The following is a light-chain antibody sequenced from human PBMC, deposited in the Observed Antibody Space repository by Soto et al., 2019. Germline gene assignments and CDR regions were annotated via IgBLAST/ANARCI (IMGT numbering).Light chain of an antibody. Sequence: QSVLTQSPSASASLGASVKLTCTLSSGHSSYSIAWHQQQPQKGPRYLLELDNHGGHDKGDGIPARFSGSSSGAERYLTISSLQSEDEADYYCQTWGTGAVVFGGGTKLTVL. CDR2: LDNHGGH. CDR3: QTWGTGAVV. V-gene: IGLV4-69*01. J-gene: IGLJ2*01. CDR1: SGHSSYS.